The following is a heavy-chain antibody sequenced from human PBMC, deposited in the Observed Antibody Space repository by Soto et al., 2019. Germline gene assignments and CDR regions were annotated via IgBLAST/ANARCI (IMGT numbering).Heavy chain of an antibody. D-gene: IGHD6-13*01. CDR2: IWYDGSNK. V-gene: IGHV3-33*01. J-gene: IGHJ5*02. Sequence: PRGSLRLSCAASGFTFSSYGMHWVRQAPGKGLEWVAVIWYDGSNKYYADSVKGRFTISRDNSKNTLYLQMNSLRAEDTAVYYCARESRQQLVNWFDPWGQGPLVTASS. CDR1: GFTFSSYG. CDR3: ARESRQQLVNWFDP.